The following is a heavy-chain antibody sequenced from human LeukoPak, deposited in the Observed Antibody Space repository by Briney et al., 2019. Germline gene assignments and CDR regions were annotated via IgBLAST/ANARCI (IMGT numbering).Heavy chain of an antibody. J-gene: IGHJ5*02. CDR3: ATDSGWPPRRFDP. V-gene: IGHV1-18*01. CDR1: GYTFSTYG. D-gene: IGHD6-19*01. CDR2: ISTYNGDT. Sequence: ASVKVSCKTSGYTFSTYGINWVRQAPGHGLEWMGWISTYNGDTRYAQQLQGRFTMTTDTSTNTAYMELRSLRSDDTAVYYCATDSGWPPRRFDPWGQGTLVTVSS.